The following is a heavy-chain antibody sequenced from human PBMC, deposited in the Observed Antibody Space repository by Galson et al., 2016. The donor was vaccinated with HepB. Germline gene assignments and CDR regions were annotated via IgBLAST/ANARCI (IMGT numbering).Heavy chain of an antibody. CDR3: ASGTTVTTSNSFWYFDL. CDR1: GFTFSSYA. D-gene: IGHD4-17*01. J-gene: IGHJ2*01. CDR2: ISGSGGET. Sequence: SLRLSCAASGFTFSSYAMTWVRQAPGKGLDWVSTISGSGGETHYADTVKGRFTFSRDNSKNTMYVQMNSLRAEDTAVYYCASGTTVTTSNSFWYFDLWGRGTLVTVSS. V-gene: IGHV3-23*01.